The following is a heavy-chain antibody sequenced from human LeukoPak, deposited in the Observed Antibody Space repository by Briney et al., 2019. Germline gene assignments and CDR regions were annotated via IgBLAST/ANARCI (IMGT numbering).Heavy chain of an antibody. CDR3: PVYGSGSYYPHYYYYYGMDV. Sequence: GASVKVSCKASGYTFTSYDINWVRQATGQGLEWMGWMNPNSGNTGYAQKFQGRVTMTRNTSISTAYMELSSLRSEDTAVYYCPVYGSGSYYPHYYYYYGMDVWGQGTTVTVSS. CDR1: GYTFTSYD. D-gene: IGHD3-10*01. V-gene: IGHV1-8*01. J-gene: IGHJ6*02. CDR2: MNPNSGNT.